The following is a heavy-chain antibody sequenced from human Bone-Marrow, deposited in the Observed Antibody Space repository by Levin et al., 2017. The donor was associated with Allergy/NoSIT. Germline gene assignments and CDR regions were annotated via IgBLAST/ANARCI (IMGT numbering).Heavy chain of an antibody. CDR3: ARDPGRSVVGTTTYYSYHNGVDV. Sequence: GGSLRLSCVVSGFAFSNFALHWLRQTPGKGLEWVAYISFDGNNKYYADSVQGRFTVSRDNSQNTLYLQMSSLRTADTAIYFCARDPGRSVVGTTTYYSYHNGVDVWGQGTKFTVSS. V-gene: IGHV3-30-3*01. D-gene: IGHD1-26*01. CDR1: GFAFSNFA. CDR2: ISFDGNNK. J-gene: IGHJ6*02.